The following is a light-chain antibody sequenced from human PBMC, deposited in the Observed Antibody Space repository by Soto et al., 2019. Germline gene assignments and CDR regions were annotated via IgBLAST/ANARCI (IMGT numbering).Light chain of an antibody. Sequence: EILLTQSPGTLSLSPGERATLSCRASQSIGSSYLAWYQHKPGHAPSLLIHDASSRATGIPDRLSGSGSGTDFTLTISRLEPEDYAVYYCQQFDDSVTFGQGTRLEIK. J-gene: IGKJ5*01. CDR1: QSIGSSY. V-gene: IGKV3-20*01. CDR3: QQFDDSVT. CDR2: DAS.